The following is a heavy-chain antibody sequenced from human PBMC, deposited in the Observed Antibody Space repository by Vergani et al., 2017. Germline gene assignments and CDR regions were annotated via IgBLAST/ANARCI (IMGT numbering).Heavy chain of an antibody. CDR2: IYTSGST. Sequence: QVQLQESGPGLVKPSQTLSLTCTVSGGSISSGSYYWSWIRQPAGKGLEWIGRIYTSGSTNYNPSLKSRVTMPGDTSKNQFSLKLSSVTAADTTVYYCARTPHLRWFDAVRHYYYMDGWSEGTTVTVSS. CDR1: GGSISSGSYY. J-gene: IGHJ6*03. V-gene: IGHV4-61*02. CDR3: ARTPHLRWFDAVRHYYYMDG. D-gene: IGHD3-9*01.